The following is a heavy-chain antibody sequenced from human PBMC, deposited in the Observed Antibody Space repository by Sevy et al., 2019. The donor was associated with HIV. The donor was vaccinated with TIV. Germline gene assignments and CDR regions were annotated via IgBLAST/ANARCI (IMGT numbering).Heavy chain of an antibody. D-gene: IGHD3-9*01. V-gene: IGHV3-30*02. CDR1: IFTFNIYG. J-gene: IGHJ3*02. Sequence: GGSLRLSCAASIFTFNIYGMQWVRQAPGKGLEWVAYMRKDGLTTYYADSVKGRFTVARDSSQNTLYLQMNSLRIEDAALYYCTRETTCYEASGPVPGDIWGQGTMVTVSS. CDR2: MRKDGLTT. CDR3: TRETTCYEASGPVPGDI.